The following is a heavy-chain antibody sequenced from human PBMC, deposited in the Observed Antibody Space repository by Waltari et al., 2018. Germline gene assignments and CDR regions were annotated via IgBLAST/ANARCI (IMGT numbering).Heavy chain of an antibody. Sequence: EVQLVESGGGLVQPGGSLRLSCAASRFTFSSYWMSWVRQAPGKGLEWVANIKQDGSEKYYVDSVKGRFTISRDNAKNSLYLQMNSLRAEDTAVYYCARDSLAAPFFDYWGQGTLVTVSS. D-gene: IGHD6-6*01. CDR3: ARDSLAAPFFDY. J-gene: IGHJ4*02. CDR1: RFTFSSYW. CDR2: IKQDGSEK. V-gene: IGHV3-7*01.